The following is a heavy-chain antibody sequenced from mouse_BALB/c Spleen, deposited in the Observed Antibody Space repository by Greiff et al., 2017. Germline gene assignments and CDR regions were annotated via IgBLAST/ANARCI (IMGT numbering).Heavy chain of an antibody. J-gene: IGHJ3*01. CDR1: GYTFTSYW. D-gene: IGHD2-4*01. V-gene: IGHV1S81*02. CDR2: INPSNGRT. Sequence: QVQLQQSGAELVKPGASVKLSCKASGYTFTSYWMHWVKQRPGQGLEWIGEINPSNGRTNYNEKFKSKATLTVDKSSSTAYMQLSSLTSEDSAVYYCARPMITTSWFAYWGQGTLVTVSA. CDR3: ARPMITTSWFAY.